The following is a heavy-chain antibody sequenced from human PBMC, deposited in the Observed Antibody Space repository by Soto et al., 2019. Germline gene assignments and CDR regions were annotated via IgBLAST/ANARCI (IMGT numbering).Heavy chain of an antibody. J-gene: IGHJ3*02. V-gene: IGHV3-23*01. CDR2: ISGSGGST. D-gene: IGHD6-19*01. CDR1: GFPFSSYA. CDR3: AKVRPRIAVAVNAFDI. Sequence: GGSLRLSCAASGFPFSSYAMSWVRQAPGKGLEWVSAISGSGGSTYYADSVKGRFTISRDNSKNTLYLQMNSLRAEDTAVYYCAKVRPRIAVAVNAFDIWGQGTMVTVSS.